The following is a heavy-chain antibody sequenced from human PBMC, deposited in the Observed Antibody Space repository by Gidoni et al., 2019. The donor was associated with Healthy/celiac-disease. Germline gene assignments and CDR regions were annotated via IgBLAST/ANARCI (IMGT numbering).Heavy chain of an antibody. J-gene: IGHJ5*02. CDR2: IFTSGST. V-gene: IGHV4-4*07. Sequence: QVQLQESGPGLVKPSETLSLTCTVSGGSISSYYWSWLRPPAGKGLEWIGRIFTSGSTNYNPSLKSRVTMSVDTSKNQFSLRLSSVTAADTAVYYCARWDDSKVGWFDPWGQGTLVTVSS. CDR1: GGSISSYY. D-gene: IGHD3-22*01. CDR3: ARWDDSKVGWFDP.